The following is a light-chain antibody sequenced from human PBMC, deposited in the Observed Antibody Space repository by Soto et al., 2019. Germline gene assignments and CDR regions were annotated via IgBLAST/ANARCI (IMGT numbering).Light chain of an antibody. Sequence: EIVLTQSPATLSLSPGERSTLSFRASQSVSSYLAWYQQKPGQAPRLLIYGASSRATGIPDRFSGSGSGTDFTLTISRLEPEDFAVYYCQQYDSSPKTFGQGTKVDIK. V-gene: IGKV3-20*01. J-gene: IGKJ1*01. CDR2: GAS. CDR3: QQYDSSPKT. CDR1: QSVSSY.